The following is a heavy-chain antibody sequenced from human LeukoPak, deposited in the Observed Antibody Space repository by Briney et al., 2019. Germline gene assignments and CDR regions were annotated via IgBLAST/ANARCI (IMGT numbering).Heavy chain of an antibody. J-gene: IGHJ4*02. CDR1: GGSISSYY. D-gene: IGHD3-22*01. V-gene: IGHV4-59*01. CDR3: ATDVSYDRSGYYYHY. Sequence: KTSETLSLTCTVSGGSISSYYWSWIRQPPGKGLEWIGYIYYSGSTNYNPSLKSRVTISVDTSKNQFSLKLSSVTAADTAVYYCATDVSYDRSGYYYHYWGQGTLVTVSS. CDR2: IYYSGST.